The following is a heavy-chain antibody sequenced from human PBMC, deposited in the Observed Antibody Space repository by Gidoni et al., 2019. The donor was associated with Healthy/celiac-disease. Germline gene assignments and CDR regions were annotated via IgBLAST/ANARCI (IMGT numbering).Heavy chain of an antibody. CDR2: IWYDGSNK. J-gene: IGHJ4*02. V-gene: IGHV3-33*01. D-gene: IGHD2-2*02. CDR3: AREVYCSSTSCYNLDY. CDR1: GFPFSSYG. Sequence: QVQLVESGGGVGQPGRSLRPSWSASGFPFSSYGMHWVRQAPGKGLEWVAVIWYDGSNKYYADSVKGRFTISRDNSKNTLYLQMNSLRAEDTAVYYCAREVYCSSTSCYNLDYWGQGTLVTVSS.